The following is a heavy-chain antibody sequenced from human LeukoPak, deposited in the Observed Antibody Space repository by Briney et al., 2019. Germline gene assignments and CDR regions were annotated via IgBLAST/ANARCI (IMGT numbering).Heavy chain of an antibody. CDR2: VYYSGTT. CDR1: GDSITSGGFY. J-gene: IGHJ5*02. V-gene: IGHV4-39*01. D-gene: IGHD4/OR15-4a*01. CDR3: ARRDYAAWFDP. Sequence: KPSETLSLTCNVSGDSITSGGFYWAWIRQSPGKGLEWIGNVYYSGTTKYNPSLKGRVTISMDMSKNQFSLNLNSLSVTDTAIYYCARRDYAAWFDPWGQGTLVTVSS.